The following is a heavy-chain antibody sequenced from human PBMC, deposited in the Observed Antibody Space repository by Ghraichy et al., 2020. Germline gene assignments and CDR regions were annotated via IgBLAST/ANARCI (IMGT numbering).Heavy chain of an antibody. CDR1: GGSLSSYY. D-gene: IGHD3-22*01. Sequence: TLSLTCTVSGGSLSSYYWSWIRQPAGKGLEWIGRIYTSGSTNYNPSLKSRVTMSVDTSKNQFSLKLSSVTAADTAVYYCARELWYYDSSGYSGYDYWGQGTLVTVSS. CDR3: ARELWYYDSSGYSGYDY. V-gene: IGHV4-4*07. J-gene: IGHJ4*02. CDR2: IYTSGST.